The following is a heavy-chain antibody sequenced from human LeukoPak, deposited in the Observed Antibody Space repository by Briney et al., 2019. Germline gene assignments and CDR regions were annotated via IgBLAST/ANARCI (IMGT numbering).Heavy chain of an antibody. Sequence: GEPLKISCKGSGYSFTSYWIGCVRQMPGKGLEWMGIIYPGDSDTRYSPSFQGQVTISADKSISTAYVQWSSLKASDTAMYYRARGYCSSTSCYAGRAFDIWGQGTMVTVS. CDR2: IYPGDSDT. J-gene: IGHJ3*02. D-gene: IGHD2-2*01. V-gene: IGHV5-51*01. CDR3: ARGYCSSTSCYAGRAFDI. CDR1: GYSFTSYW.